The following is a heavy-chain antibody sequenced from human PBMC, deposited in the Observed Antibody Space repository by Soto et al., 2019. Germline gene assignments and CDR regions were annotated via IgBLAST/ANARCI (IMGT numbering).Heavy chain of an antibody. J-gene: IGHJ4*02. D-gene: IGHD6-13*01. V-gene: IGHV4-4*02. CDR1: SGSISSSNW. CDR2: IYHSGST. Sequence: SETLSRTCAVSSGSISSSNWWSWVRQPPGKGLEWIGEIYHSGSTNYNPSLKSRVTISVDKSKNQFSLKLSSVTAADTAVYYSAREGAAAGPPPPWGQGTLVPVSS. CDR3: AREGAAAGPPPP.